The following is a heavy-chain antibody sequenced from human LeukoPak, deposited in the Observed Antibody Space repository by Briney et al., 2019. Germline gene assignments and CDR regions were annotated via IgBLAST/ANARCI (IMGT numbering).Heavy chain of an antibody. V-gene: IGHV3-30-3*01. CDR3: ARVGALWDDYRGIMSERYFDY. Sequence: GGSLRLSCAASGFTFSSYAMHWVRQAPGKGLEWVAVISYDGSNKYYADSVKGRFTISRDNSKNTLYLQMNSLRAEDTAVYYCARVGALWDDYRGIMSERYFDYWGQGTLVTVSS. CDR2: ISYDGSNK. J-gene: IGHJ4*02. CDR1: GFTFSSYA. D-gene: IGHD3-10*01.